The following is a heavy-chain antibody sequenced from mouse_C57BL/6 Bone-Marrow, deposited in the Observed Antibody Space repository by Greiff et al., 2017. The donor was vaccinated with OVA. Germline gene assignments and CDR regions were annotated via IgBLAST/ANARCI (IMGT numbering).Heavy chain of an antibody. J-gene: IGHJ1*03. V-gene: IGHV5-12*01. Sequence: EVMLVESGGGLVQPGGSLKLSCAASGFTFSDYYMYWVRQPPEQRLEWVAYISNGGGSTSSPDTVKGRFTISRDNAKNTLYRQMSRLKSEDTAMYDCARHDDSDWYFDVWGTGTTVTVSS. CDR3: ARHDDSDWYFDV. D-gene: IGHD2-4*01. CDR1: GFTFSDYY. CDR2: ISNGGGST.